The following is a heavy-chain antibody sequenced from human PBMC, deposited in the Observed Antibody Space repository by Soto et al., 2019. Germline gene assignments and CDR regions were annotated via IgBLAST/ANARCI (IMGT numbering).Heavy chain of an antibody. CDR3: AKDLITMIVVAPTDY. CDR1: GFTFSSYG. V-gene: IGHV3-30*18. CDR2: ISYDGSNK. D-gene: IGHD3-22*01. Sequence: GGSLRLSCAASGFTFSSYGMHWVRQAPGKGLEWVAVISYDGSNKYYADSVKGRFTISRDNSKNTLYLQMNSLSAEDTAVYYCAKDLITMIVVAPTDYWGQGTLVTVS. J-gene: IGHJ4*02.